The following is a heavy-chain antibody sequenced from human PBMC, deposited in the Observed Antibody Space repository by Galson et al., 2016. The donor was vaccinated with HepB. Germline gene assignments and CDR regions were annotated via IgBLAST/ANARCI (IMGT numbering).Heavy chain of an antibody. CDR2: ISYDGSNK. J-gene: IGHJ4*02. CDR1: RFSFSNYA. V-gene: IGHV3-30*18. D-gene: IGHD2-21*01. CDR3: AKDGGGDGGNFDY. Sequence: SLRLSCAVSRFSFSNYAMRWVRQAPGKGLEWVSFISYDGSNKYYADSVKGRFTISRDNSKRTLYLQMNSLRTEDTAVYYCAKDGGGDGGNFDYWGQGTLVTVSS.